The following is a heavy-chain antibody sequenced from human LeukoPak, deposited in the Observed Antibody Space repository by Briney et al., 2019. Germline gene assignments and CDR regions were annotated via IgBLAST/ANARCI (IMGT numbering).Heavy chain of an antibody. J-gene: IGHJ4*02. Sequence: PGGSLRLSCAASGFTFRSYAMSWVRQAPGKGLEWVSAISGSGGSTYYADSVKGRFTISRDNSKNTLYLQMNSLRAEDTAVYYCAKDRSIVGATSDYWGQGTLVTVSS. V-gene: IGHV3-23*01. CDR3: AKDRSIVGATSDY. CDR2: ISGSGGST. D-gene: IGHD1-26*01. CDR1: GFTFRSYA.